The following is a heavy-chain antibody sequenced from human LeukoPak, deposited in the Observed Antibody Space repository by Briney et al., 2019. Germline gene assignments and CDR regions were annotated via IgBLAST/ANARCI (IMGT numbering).Heavy chain of an antibody. CDR2: IYNSGST. CDR1: GGYISSYY. D-gene: IGHD3-22*01. CDR3: ARDGYYDSSGYLDFQH. V-gene: IGHV4-59*01. Sequence: SETLSLTCTVSGGYISSYYWSWIRQPPGKGLEWIGYIYNSGSTNYNPSLKSRVTISVDTSKNQFSLKLSSVTAADTAVYYCARDGYYDSSGYLDFQHWGQGTLVTVSS. J-gene: IGHJ1*01.